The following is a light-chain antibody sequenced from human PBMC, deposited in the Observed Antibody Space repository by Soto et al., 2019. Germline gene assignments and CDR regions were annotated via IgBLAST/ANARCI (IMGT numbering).Light chain of an antibody. Sequence: QSALTQPASVSGSPGQSITISCTGTSSDVGGYNYVSWYQQHPGKAPKVLIYDVSNRPSGVSDRFSGSKSGNTASLTISGLQAEDEAEYHGCSYTASSPRDVVFGGGIKLTVL. CDR1: SSDVGGYNY. CDR2: DVS. V-gene: IGLV2-14*01. CDR3: CSYTASSPRDVV. J-gene: IGLJ2*01.